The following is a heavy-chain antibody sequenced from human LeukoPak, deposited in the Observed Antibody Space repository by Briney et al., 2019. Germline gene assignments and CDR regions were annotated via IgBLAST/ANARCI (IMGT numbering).Heavy chain of an antibody. D-gene: IGHD2-2*01. J-gene: IGHJ5*02. Sequence: SETLSLTCTVSGDSISSGDYYWSWIRQPPGKGLEWIGEINHSGSTNYNPSLKSRVTISVDTSKNQFSLKLSPVTAADTAVYYCAYVVVQGGWFDPWGQGTLVTVSS. CDR1: GDSISSGDYY. V-gene: IGHV4-39*07. CDR3: AYVVVQGGWFDP. CDR2: INHSGST.